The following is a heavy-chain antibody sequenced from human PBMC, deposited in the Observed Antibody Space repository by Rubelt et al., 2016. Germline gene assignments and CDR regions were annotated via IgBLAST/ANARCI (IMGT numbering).Heavy chain of an antibody. J-gene: IGHJ4*02. CDR2: INSDGSST. Sequence: QVPGKGLVWVSRINSDGSSTSYVDSVKGRFTISRDNAKNTLYLQMNSLRDEDTAVYYCARNGPGNGIVGATFDFWGQGTLVIVSS. CDR3: ARNGPGNGIVGATFDF. V-gene: IGHV3-74*01. D-gene: IGHD1-26*01.